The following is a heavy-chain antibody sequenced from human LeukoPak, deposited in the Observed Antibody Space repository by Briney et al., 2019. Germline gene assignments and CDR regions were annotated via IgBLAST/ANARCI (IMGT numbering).Heavy chain of an antibody. J-gene: IGHJ4*02. CDR2: ITSSSLSI. CDR1: GFTFSSYS. Sequence: GGSLRLSCSASGFTFSSYSMNWVRQAPGKGLEWLSYITSSSLSIYYADSVRGRFTISRDNAQNSLYLEMNSLRAEDTAVYYCARAGSGTYHASDYWGQETLVTVSS. V-gene: IGHV3-48*01. CDR3: ARAGSGTYHASDY. D-gene: IGHD1-26*01.